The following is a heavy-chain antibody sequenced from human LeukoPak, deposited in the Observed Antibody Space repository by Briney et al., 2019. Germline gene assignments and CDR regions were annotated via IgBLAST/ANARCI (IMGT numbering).Heavy chain of an antibody. V-gene: IGHV4-61*01. CDR3: ATAEINDYSRY. Sequence: SETLSLTSTDSGGSISSSSYYWSWIRQPPGKGLERIGYIYYSGSTNYNPSLKSRVTISVDTSKNQFSLKLSSVTAADTAVYYCATAEINDYSRYWGQGIPVIVSS. J-gene: IGHJ4*02. CDR1: GGSISSSSYY. D-gene: IGHD4-11*01. CDR2: IYYSGST.